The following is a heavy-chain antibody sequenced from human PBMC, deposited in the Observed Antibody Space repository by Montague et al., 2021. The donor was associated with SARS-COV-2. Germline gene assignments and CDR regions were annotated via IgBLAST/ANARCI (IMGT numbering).Heavy chain of an antibody. J-gene: IGHJ6*02. V-gene: IGHV4-61*02. CDR3: ARGGRRLRFGLDV. CDR1: GDSIGSGSYY. Sequence: TLSLTCSVSGDSIGSGSYYWSWIRRAAGEGLEWIGRLYTSGRTDYNLSLINRVIISLDTSKNQFSLKMASVTAADTAVYYCARGGRRLRFGLDVWGQGTTVTVSS. CDR2: LYTSGRT. D-gene: IGHD3-16*01.